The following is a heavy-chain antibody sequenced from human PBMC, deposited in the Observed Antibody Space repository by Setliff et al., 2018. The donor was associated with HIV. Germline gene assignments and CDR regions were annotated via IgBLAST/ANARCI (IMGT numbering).Heavy chain of an antibody. D-gene: IGHD5-12*01. Sequence: PSETLSLTCIVSGASIRSYYWAWIRQSPGRGLQYLGHLYYSGSTNYNPSLKSRITMSMDTSKNQFSLQLSSVTAVDTAVYYCARIPWVATLWGGAFDLWGHGTMVTVS. CDR2: LYYSGST. CDR1: GASIRSYY. CDR3: ARIPWVATLWGGAFDL. J-gene: IGHJ3*01. V-gene: IGHV4-59*01.